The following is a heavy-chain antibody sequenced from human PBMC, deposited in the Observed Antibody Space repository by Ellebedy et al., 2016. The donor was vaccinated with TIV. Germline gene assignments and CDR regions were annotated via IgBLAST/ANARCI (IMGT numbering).Heavy chain of an antibody. CDR2: INAGNGNT. D-gene: IGHD2-15*01. V-gene: IGHV1-3*01. CDR1: GYTFTSYA. Sequence: ASVKVSXXASGYTFTSYAMHWVRQAPGQRLEWMGWINAGNGNTKYSQKFQGRVTITRDTSASTAYMELSSLRSEDTAVYYCARAVFPYCSGGSCYDPWFAPWGQGTLVTVSS. J-gene: IGHJ5*02. CDR3: ARAVFPYCSGGSCYDPWFAP.